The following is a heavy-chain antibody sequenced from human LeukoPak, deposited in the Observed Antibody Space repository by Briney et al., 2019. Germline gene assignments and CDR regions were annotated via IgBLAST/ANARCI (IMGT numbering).Heavy chain of an antibody. V-gene: IGHV4-39*07. CDR2: IYYSGST. Sequence: SETLSLTCTVSGGSISSSSYCWGWIRQPPGKGLEWIGYIYYSGSTYYNPSLKSRVTISVDTSKNQFSLKLSSVTAADTAVYYCARYSGVLFDYWGQGTLVTVSS. J-gene: IGHJ4*02. D-gene: IGHD1-26*01. CDR1: GGSISSSSYC. CDR3: ARYSGVLFDY.